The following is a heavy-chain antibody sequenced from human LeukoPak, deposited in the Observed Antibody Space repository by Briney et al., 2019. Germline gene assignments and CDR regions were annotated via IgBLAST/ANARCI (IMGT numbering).Heavy chain of an antibody. CDR3: AKDRGYSSGWLSYYYYGMDV. CDR2: ISYDGSNK. Sequence: GGSLRLSCAASGFTFSSYAMHWVRQAPGKGLEWVAVISYDGSNKYYADSVKGRFTISRDNSKNTLYLQMNSLRAEDTAVYYCAKDRGYSSGWLSYYYYGMDVWGQGTTVTVSS. V-gene: IGHV3-30*04. J-gene: IGHJ6*02. CDR1: GFTFSSYA. D-gene: IGHD6-19*01.